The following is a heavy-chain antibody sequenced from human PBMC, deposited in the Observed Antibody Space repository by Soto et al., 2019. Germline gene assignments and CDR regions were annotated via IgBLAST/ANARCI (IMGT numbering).Heavy chain of an antibody. Sequence: GGSLRLSCAASGFTFSSYWMHWVRQAPGKGLVWVSRINSDGSSTSYADSVKGRVTISRDNAKNTLYLQMNSLRAEDTAVYYCAREFPPLQWLVNWFDPWGQGTLVTVSS. D-gene: IGHD6-19*01. CDR3: AREFPPLQWLVNWFDP. CDR1: GFTFSSYW. J-gene: IGHJ5*02. V-gene: IGHV3-74*01. CDR2: INSDGSST.